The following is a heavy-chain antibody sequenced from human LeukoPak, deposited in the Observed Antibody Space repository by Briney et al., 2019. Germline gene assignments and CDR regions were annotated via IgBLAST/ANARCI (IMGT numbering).Heavy chain of an antibody. D-gene: IGHD3-22*01. CDR1: GGTFSSYA. CDR3: AREYYYDSSGYYHFDH. CDR2: IIPIFGTA. V-gene: IGHV1-69*13. Sequence: SVKVSCKASGGTFSSYAISWARQAPGQGLEWMGGIIPIFGTANYAQKFQGRVTITADESTSTAYMELSSLRSEDTAVYYCAREYYYDSSGYYHFDHWGQGTLVTVSS. J-gene: IGHJ4*02.